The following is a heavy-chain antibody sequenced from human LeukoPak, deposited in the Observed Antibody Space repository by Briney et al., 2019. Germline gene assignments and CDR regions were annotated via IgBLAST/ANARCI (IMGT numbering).Heavy chain of an antibody. Sequence: ASVKVSCKGSGYTFTNYAVHWVRQAPGQRLEWLGWINPGNGDTKYSQNLQGRVTVTSDTSAATAYVELNSLTSEDTAVYYCARERWHCRVNCYSVYYYALDAWGQGTTVTVSS. J-gene: IGHJ6*02. V-gene: IGHV1-3*01. CDR3: ARERWHCRVNCYSVYYYALDA. CDR1: GYTFTNYA. D-gene: IGHD2-15*01. CDR2: INPGNGDT.